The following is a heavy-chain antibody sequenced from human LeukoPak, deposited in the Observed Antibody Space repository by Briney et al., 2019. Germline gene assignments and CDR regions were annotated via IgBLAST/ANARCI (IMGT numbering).Heavy chain of an antibody. CDR1: GFTFSSYG. V-gene: IGHV3-30*02. Sequence: PGGSLRLSCAASGFTFSSYGMHWVRQAPGKGLEGVAFIRYDGSNKYYADSVKGRFTISRDNSKNTLYLQMNSLRAEDTAVYYCANVDSYYYYYMDVWGKGTTVTISS. J-gene: IGHJ6*03. CDR2: IRYDGSNK. CDR3: ANVDSYYYYYMDV.